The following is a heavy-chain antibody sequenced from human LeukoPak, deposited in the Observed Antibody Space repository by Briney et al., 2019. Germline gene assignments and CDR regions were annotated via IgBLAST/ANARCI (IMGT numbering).Heavy chain of an antibody. V-gene: IGHV4-61*02. Sequence: SQTLSLTCTVSGGSISSGSYYWSWIRQPAGKGLECIGRIYTSGSTNYNPSLKSRVTMSVDTSKNQFSLKLSSVTAADTAVYYCARDPRGYSYGLLDAFDIWGQGTMVTVSS. CDR3: ARDPRGYSYGLLDAFDI. J-gene: IGHJ3*02. D-gene: IGHD5-18*01. CDR1: GGSISSGSYY. CDR2: IYTSGST.